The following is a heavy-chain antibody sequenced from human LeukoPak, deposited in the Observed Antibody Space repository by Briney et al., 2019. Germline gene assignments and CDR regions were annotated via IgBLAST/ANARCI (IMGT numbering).Heavy chain of an antibody. CDR2: FDPEDGET. V-gene: IGHV1-24*01. CDR3: ATDLYGGNSFDY. Sequence: GASVKVSCKVSGYTLTELSMHWVRQAPGKGLEWMGGFDPEDGETIYAQKFQGRVTMTEDTSTDTAYMELSSLRSEDTAVYYCATDLYGGNSFDYWGQGTLVIVSS. D-gene: IGHD4-23*01. CDR1: GYTLTELS. J-gene: IGHJ4*02.